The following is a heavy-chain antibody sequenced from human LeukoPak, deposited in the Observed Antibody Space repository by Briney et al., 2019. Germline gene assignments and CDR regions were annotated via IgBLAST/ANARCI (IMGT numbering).Heavy chain of an antibody. D-gene: IGHD3-3*01. CDR1: GYTFTSYY. Sequence: GASVKVSCKASGYTFTSYYMHWVRQAPGQGLEWMGIINPSGGSTSYAQKFQGRVTMTRDTSTSTVYMELSSLRSEDTAVYYCARGQSDFWSGYYLYYFDYWGQGTLVTVSS. V-gene: IGHV1-46*01. CDR3: ARGQSDFWSGYYLYYFDY. CDR2: INPSGGST. J-gene: IGHJ4*02.